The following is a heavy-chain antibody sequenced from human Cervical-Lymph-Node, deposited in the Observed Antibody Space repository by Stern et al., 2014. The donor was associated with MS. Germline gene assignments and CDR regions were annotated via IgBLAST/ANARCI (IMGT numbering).Heavy chain of an antibody. CDR1: GFALRNSGGS. J-gene: IGHJ3*02. V-gene: IGHV2-5*02. CDR3: THSLHGDYYDAFDT. Sequence: QVTLKESGPTLVKATQPLTLTCTFSGFALRNSGGSVAWIRQPPGKALEWLAVIYWDDENRYSPSLKSRLSITKDASESQVVLTMTNMDPVDTATYYCTHSLHGDYYDAFDTWGQGTMVTVSS. D-gene: IGHD4-17*01. CDR2: IYWDDEN.